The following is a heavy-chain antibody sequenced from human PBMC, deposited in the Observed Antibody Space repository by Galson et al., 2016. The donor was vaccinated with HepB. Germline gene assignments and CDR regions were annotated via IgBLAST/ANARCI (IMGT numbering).Heavy chain of an antibody. V-gene: IGHV4-34*01. Sequence: SETLSLTCAVYGGSFSGYYWSWIRQPPGKGLEWIGEINHRGSLNYNPSLKSRITISEDTSNNQFSLKVRSVTAADTAVYFCARRTAAEMPTIPLVGFDCWGQGTLVTVSS. J-gene: IGHJ4*02. D-gene: IGHD5-24*01. CDR2: INHRGSL. CDR3: ARRTAAEMPTIPLVGFDC. CDR1: GGSFSGYY.